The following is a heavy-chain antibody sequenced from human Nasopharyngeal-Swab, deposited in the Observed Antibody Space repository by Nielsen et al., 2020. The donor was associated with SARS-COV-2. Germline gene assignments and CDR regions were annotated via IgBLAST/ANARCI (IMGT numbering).Heavy chain of an antibody. J-gene: IGHJ4*02. V-gene: IGHV1-46*01. CDR2: INPSGGSA. CDR3: ARDRYGSGSFLGY. CDR1: GYSFTSYH. D-gene: IGHD3-10*01. Sequence: ASVKVSCKASGYSFTSYHMYWVRQAPGQGLGWMGIINPSGGSATYAQRFQGKVTMTRDTSTSTVFMELSSLKSEDTAVYYCARDRYGSGSFLGYWGQGTLVTVSS.